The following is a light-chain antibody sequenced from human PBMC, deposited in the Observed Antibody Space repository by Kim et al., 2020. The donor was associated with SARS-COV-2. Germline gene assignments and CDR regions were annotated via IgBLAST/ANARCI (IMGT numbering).Light chain of an antibody. CDR2: DVS. CDR3: QQNDAFPIT. V-gene: IGKV1-33*01. Sequence: AFVGDRVTITCQATQVITKFLNWEQQRPGKAPQLLIYDVSNLQRGVPSRCSGSGYGTKFTLTISSLQPEDFATYYCQQNDAFPITFGQGTRLEIK. J-gene: IGKJ5*01. CDR1: QVITKF.